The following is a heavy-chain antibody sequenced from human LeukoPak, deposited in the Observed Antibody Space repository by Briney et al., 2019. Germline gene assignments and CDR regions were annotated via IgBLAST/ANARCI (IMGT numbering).Heavy chain of an antibody. CDR1: GGSISSYY. CDR2: IYYSGST. J-gene: IGHJ4*02. CDR3: ARATRTTFIAALDY. Sequence: SETLSLTCTVSGGSISSYYWSWIRQPPGKGLEWIGYIYYSGSTNYNPSLKSRVTISVDTSKNQFSLKLSSVTAADTAVYYCARATRTTFIAALDYWGQGTLVTVSS. D-gene: IGHD6-13*01. V-gene: IGHV4-59*12.